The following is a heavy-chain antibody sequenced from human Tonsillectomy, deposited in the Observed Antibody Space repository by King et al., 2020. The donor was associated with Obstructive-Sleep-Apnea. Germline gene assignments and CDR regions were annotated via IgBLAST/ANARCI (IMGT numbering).Heavy chain of an antibody. CDR3: ARGGYRGIAVAGTFWFDP. J-gene: IGHJ5*02. CDR1: GFTFSSYS. Sequence: VQLVESGGGLVKPGGSLRLSFAASGFTFSSYSMNWVRQAPGKGLEWVSAISSSSSYIYYADSVKGRFTISRDNAKNALYLQMNSLRAEDTAVYYCARGGYRGIAVAGTFWFDPWGQGTLVTVSS. CDR2: ISSSSSYI. V-gene: IGHV3-21*01. D-gene: IGHD6-19*01.